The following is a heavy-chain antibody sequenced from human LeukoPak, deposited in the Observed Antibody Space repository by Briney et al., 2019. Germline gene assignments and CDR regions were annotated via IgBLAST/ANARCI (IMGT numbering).Heavy chain of an antibody. CDR3: ARLTALAGHRGAFDI. Sequence: SETLSLTCNVSGGSIGGHTFYWDWISQPPGKGLEWIATIYYNGNTFYNPSLKSRVAISIDMSKSQFSLHLSSVTAADTAIYYCARLTALAGHRGAFDIRGPGTMVTVSS. D-gene: IGHD6-19*01. CDR2: IYYNGNT. J-gene: IGHJ3*02. CDR1: GGSIGGHTFY. V-gene: IGHV4-39*01.